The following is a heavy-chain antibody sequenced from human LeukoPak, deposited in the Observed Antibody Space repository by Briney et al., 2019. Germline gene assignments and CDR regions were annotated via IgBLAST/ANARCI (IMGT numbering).Heavy chain of an antibody. CDR1: GFTFSSYW. CDR3: AREGGAAAGRAYNWFDP. V-gene: IGHV3-7*01. J-gene: IGHJ5*02. Sequence: GGSLRLSCAASGFTFSSYWMSWVRQAPGKGLEWVANIKQDGSEKYYVDSVKGRFTISRDNAKNSLYLQMNSLRAEDTAVYYCAREGGAAAGRAYNWFDPWGQGTLVTVSS. CDR2: IKQDGSEK. D-gene: IGHD6-13*01.